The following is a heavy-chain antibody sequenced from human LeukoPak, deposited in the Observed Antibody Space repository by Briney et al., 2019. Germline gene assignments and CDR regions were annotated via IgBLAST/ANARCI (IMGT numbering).Heavy chain of an antibody. V-gene: IGHV4-59*01. CDR2: INCSGST. CDR1: GGSISSYY. CDR3: ARMGPPLRGVRYYYYMDV. D-gene: IGHD3-10*01. Sequence: SETLSLTCNVSGGSISSYYWSWIRQPPGKGLEWIGDINCSGSTNYNPSLKSRVTISVDTSKNQFSLKLTSVTAADTAVYYCARMGPPLRGVRYYYYMDVWGKGTTVTVSS. J-gene: IGHJ6*03.